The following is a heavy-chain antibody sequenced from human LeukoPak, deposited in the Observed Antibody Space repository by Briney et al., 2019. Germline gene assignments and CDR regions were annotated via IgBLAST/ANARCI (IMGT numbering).Heavy chain of an antibody. D-gene: IGHD2-2*01. J-gene: IGHJ6*02. V-gene: IGHV1-69*02. CDR2: IIPILGIA. CDR3: ARAYCSSTSCYAYYYYGMDV. Sequence: SAKVSCKASGGTFSSYTISWVRQAPGQGLEWMGRIIPILGIANYAQKFQGRVTITADKSTSTAYMELSSLRSEDTAVYYCARAYCSSTSCYAYYYYGMDVWGQGTTVTVSS. CDR1: GGTFSSYT.